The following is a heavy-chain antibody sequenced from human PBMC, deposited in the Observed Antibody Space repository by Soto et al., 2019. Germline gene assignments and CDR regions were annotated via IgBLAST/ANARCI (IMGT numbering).Heavy chain of an antibody. CDR2: TYYRSKWYN. V-gene: IGHV6-1*01. D-gene: IGHD6-6*01. Sequence: SQTLSLTCAISGDSVSSNSAAWNWIRQSPSRGLEWLGRTYYRSKWYNDYAVSVKSRITINPDTSKNQFSLQLNSVTPEDTAVYYCARVASIAARPPDYGMDVWGQGTTVTVSS. CDR1: GDSVSSNSAA. J-gene: IGHJ6*02. CDR3: ARVASIAARPPDYGMDV.